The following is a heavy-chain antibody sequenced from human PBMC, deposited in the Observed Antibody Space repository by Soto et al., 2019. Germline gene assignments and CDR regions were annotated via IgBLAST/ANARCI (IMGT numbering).Heavy chain of an antibody. CDR3: ARLSISDSSHFDY. D-gene: IGHD2-21*01. J-gene: IGHJ4*02. V-gene: IGHV5-10-1*01. Sequence: PGESLKISCKGSGYSFAGYWITWVRQKPGKGLEWMGRIDPSDSQTYYSPSFRGHVTISATKSITTVFLQWSSLKASDSAVYYCARLSISDSSHFDYRGQGTQVTVSS. CDR1: GYSFAGYW. CDR2: IDPSDSQT.